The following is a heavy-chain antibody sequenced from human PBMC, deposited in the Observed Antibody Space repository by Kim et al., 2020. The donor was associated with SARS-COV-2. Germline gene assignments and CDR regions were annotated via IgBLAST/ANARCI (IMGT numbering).Heavy chain of an antibody. Sequence: SETLSLTCAVYGGSFSGYYWSWIRQPPGKGLEWIGEINHSGSTTYNPSLKSRGTISVDTSKNQFSLKLSSVTAADTAVYYCAGGGYCSSTSCHSRVAFDIWGQGTMVTVSS. V-gene: IGHV4-34*01. D-gene: IGHD2-2*01. CDR1: GGSFSGYY. J-gene: IGHJ3*02. CDR2: INHSGST. CDR3: AGGGYCSSTSCHSRVAFDI.